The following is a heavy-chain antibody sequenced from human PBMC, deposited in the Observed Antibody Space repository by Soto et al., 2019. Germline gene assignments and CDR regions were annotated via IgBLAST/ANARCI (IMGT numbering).Heavy chain of an antibody. V-gene: IGHV3-30-3*01. CDR2: ISYDGSNK. CDR3: ARPTVTTGAHWYFDL. Sequence: QVQLVESGGGVVQPGRSLRLSCAASGFTFSSYAMYWVRQAPGKGLEWVAVISYDGSNKNYADSVKGRFTISRDYSQKTLYLQMTSLRAEDTALYYCARPTVTTGAHWYFDLWGSGTLVTVSS. D-gene: IGHD4-17*01. J-gene: IGHJ2*01. CDR1: GFTFSSYA.